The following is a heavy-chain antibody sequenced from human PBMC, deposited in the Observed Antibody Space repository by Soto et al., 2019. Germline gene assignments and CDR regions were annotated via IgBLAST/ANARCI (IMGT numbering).Heavy chain of an antibody. CDR3: ARHLNYGSGRYVDAFDI. V-gene: IGHV5-51*01. Sequence: PGESLKISCKGSGYSFTSYWIGWVRQMPGKGLEWMGIIYPGDSDTRYSPSFQGQVTISADKSISTAYLQWSSLKASDTAMYYCARHLNYGSGRYVDAFDIWGQGTMVTGSS. D-gene: IGHD3-10*01. CDR1: GYSFTSYW. J-gene: IGHJ3*02. CDR2: IYPGDSDT.